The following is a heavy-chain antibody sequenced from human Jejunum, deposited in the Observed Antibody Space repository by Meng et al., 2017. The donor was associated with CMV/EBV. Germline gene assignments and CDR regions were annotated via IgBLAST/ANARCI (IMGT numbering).Heavy chain of an antibody. D-gene: IGHD6-19*01. J-gene: IGHJ4*02. CDR3: SRGTGWFQSADY. Sequence: TVIRGSVTSNNYYWGWIRQSPGRVLEWIGSFYFGGSIYYNPSLRSRVTVSIDTSKNQISLKLSSVTAADTAIYYCSRGTGWFQSADYWGQGTLVTVSS. V-gene: IGHV4-39*07. CDR1: RGSVTSNNYY. CDR2: FYFGGSI.